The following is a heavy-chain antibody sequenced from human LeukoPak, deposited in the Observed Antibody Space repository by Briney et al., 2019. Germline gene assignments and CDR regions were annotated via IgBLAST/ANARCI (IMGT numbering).Heavy chain of an antibody. Sequence: SETLSLTCTVSGGSISSSSYYWGWIRQPPGKGLEWIGSIYYSGSTYYNPSLKSRVTISVDTSKNQFSLKLSSVTAADTAVYYCARAGGTLHYWGQGTLVTVSS. CDR2: IYYSGST. CDR3: ARAGGTLHY. CDR1: GGSISSSSYY. V-gene: IGHV4-39*07. D-gene: IGHD1-26*01. J-gene: IGHJ4*02.